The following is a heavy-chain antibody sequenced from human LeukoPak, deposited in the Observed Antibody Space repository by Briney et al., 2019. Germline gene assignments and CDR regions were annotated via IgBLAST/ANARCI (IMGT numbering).Heavy chain of an antibody. Sequence: ASVTVSCKPSGYTFTPYYMYWLRQAPGQGLECMGWIYPNSGATGYAQNFQGRVTMTRDTSVSTIYMELSRLRSDDTAVYYCARDGVSTPPDFDYWGQGTLVTVSS. D-gene: IGHD2-8*01. CDR2: IYPNSGAT. CDR1: GYTFTPYY. CDR3: ARDGVSTPPDFDY. V-gene: IGHV1-2*02. J-gene: IGHJ4*02.